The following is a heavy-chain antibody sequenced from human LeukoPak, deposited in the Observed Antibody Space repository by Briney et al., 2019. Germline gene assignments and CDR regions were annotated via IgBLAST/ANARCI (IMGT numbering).Heavy chain of an antibody. Sequence: ASVKVSCKASGYTLTSYGISWVRQAPGQGLEWMGWISAYNGNTNYAQKLQGRVTMTTDTSTSTAYMELRSLRSDDTAVYYCARGRPYGFWSGYPVGGDYWGQGTLVTVSS. V-gene: IGHV1-18*01. CDR3: ARGRPYGFWSGYPVGGDY. J-gene: IGHJ4*02. CDR2: ISAYNGNT. D-gene: IGHD3-3*01. CDR1: GYTLTSYG.